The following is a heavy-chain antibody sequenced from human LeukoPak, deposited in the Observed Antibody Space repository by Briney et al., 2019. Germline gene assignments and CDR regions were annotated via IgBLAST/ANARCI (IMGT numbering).Heavy chain of an antibody. D-gene: IGHD6-25*01. CDR2: ISAYNGNT. CDR3: ARALPHVRSGYYYYYMDV. CDR1: GYTFTSYG. V-gene: IGHV1-18*01. J-gene: IGHJ6*03. Sequence: ASVKVSCKASGYTFTSYGISWMRQAPGQGLEWMGWISAYNGNTNYAQKLQGRVTMTTDTSTSTAYMELSSLRSDDTAVYYCARALPHVRSGYYYYYMDVWGKGTTVTISS.